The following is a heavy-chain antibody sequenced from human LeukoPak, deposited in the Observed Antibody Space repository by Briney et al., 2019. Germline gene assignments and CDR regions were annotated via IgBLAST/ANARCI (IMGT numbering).Heavy chain of an antibody. Sequence: GGSLRLSCAASGFSFSIYAMHWVRQAPGKGLEWVSTIRGGGGATNYADSVKGRFTISRDNSKSTLYLQMNSLRAEDTATYYCAKDPNGDYVGAFDFWGQGTLVTVSS. J-gene: IGHJ3*01. CDR3: AKDPNGDYVGAFDF. CDR1: GFSFSIYA. D-gene: IGHD4-17*01. V-gene: IGHV3-23*01. CDR2: IRGGGGAT.